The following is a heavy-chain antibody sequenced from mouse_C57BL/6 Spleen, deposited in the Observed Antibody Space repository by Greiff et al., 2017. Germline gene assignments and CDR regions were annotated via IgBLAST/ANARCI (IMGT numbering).Heavy chain of an antibody. CDR2: IDPSDSYT. V-gene: IGHV1-69*01. D-gene: IGHD1-1*01. CDR1: GYTFTSYW. CDR3: ASDYYGSSLYAMDY. J-gene: IGHJ4*01. Sequence: QVQLQQPGAELVMPGASVKLSCKASGYTFTSYWMHWVKQRPGQGLEWIGEIDPSDSYTNYNQKFKGKSTLTVDKSSSTAYMQLSSLTSEDSSVXYCASDYYGSSLYAMDYWGQGTSVTVSS.